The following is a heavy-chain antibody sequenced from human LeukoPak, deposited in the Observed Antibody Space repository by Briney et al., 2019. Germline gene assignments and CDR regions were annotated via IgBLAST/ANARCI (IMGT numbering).Heavy chain of an antibody. J-gene: IGHJ5*02. CDR3: ARDLRYCSGGSCYSRWFDP. CDR2: LYTSGST. Sequence: PSQTLSLTCTVSGGSISSGSYYWSWIRHPAGKGLEWIGRLYTSGSTNYNPSLKSRVTISVDTSKNQFSLKLSSVTAADTAVYYCARDLRYCSGGSCYSRWFDPWGQGTLVTVSS. V-gene: IGHV4-61*02. D-gene: IGHD2-15*01. CDR1: GGSISSGSYY.